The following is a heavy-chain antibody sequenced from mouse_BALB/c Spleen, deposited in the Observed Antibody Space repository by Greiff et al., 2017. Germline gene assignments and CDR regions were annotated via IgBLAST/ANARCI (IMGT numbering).Heavy chain of an antibody. D-gene: IGHD1-1*01. V-gene: IGHV14-4*02. Sequence: VHVKQSGAELVRSGSSVKLSCTASGFNIKDYYMHWVKQRPEQGLEWIGWIDPENGDTEYAPKFQGKATMTADTSSNTAYLQLSSLTSEDTAVYYCNAGGSSYYFDYWGQGTTLTVSS. J-gene: IGHJ2*01. CDR1: GFNIKDYY. CDR2: IDPENGDT. CDR3: NAGGSSYYFDY.